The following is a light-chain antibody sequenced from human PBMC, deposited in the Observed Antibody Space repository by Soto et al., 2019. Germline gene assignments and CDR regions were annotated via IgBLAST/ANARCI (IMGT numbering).Light chain of an antibody. CDR1: QYIGDF. J-gene: IGKJ1*01. V-gene: IGKV1-39*01. CDR3: QQSYFILGT. CDR2: GAS. Sequence: DLQMTQSPSSLSASVGDRVTITCRASQYIGDFLNWYQQTPGKPPKLLIFGASNLHIGVPSRFSGSGSGTEFTLTISNLQREDFATYYCQQSYFILGTFGRGTKVEI.